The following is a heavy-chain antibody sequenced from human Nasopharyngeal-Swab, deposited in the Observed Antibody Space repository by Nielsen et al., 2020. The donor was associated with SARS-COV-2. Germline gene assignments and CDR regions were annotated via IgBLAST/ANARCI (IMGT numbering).Heavy chain of an antibody. D-gene: IGHD3-22*01. V-gene: IGHV4-31*02. J-gene: IGHJ3*02. Sequence: RQAPGKGLAWIGYIYYSGSTYYNPSLKSRVTISVDTSKKQFSLKLSSVTAADTAVYYCARETIPYDSSGFDAFDIWGQGTMVTVSS. CDR2: IYYSGST. CDR3: ARETIPYDSSGFDAFDI.